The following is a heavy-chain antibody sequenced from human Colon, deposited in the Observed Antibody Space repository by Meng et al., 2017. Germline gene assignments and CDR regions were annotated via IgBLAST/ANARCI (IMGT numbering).Heavy chain of an antibody. D-gene: IGHD6-19*01. Sequence: PQHPAHPGPANPSWNLSLTSPFSRGSLSSGDWCTWVREPQEKGLELIVEIHHSGGTNYNPSLKSRVSISLDGSKNQFSLELGAVTAADTAMYFCARLPIPQGGAVALGGYFDSWGQGTLVTVSS. V-gene: IGHV4-4*02. CDR3: ARLPIPQGGAVALGGYFDS. J-gene: IGHJ4*02. CDR1: RGSLSSGDW. CDR2: IHHSGGT.